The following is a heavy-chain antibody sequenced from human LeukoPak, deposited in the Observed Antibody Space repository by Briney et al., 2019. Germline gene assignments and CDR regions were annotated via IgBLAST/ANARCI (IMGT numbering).Heavy chain of an antibody. J-gene: IGHJ4*02. V-gene: IGHV3-53*01. CDR3: AMMGELSLYFDY. CDR1: GFTVSSNY. D-gene: IGHD3-16*02. Sequence: GGSLRLSCAASGFTVSSNYMSWVRQAPGKGLEWVSVIYSGGSTYYADSVKGRFTISRDNSKNTLYLQMNSLRAEDMAVYYCAMMGELSLYFDYWGQGTLVTVSS. CDR2: IYSGGST.